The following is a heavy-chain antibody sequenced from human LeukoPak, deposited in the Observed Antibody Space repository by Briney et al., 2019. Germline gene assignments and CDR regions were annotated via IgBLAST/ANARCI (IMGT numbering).Heavy chain of an antibody. Sequence: GGSLRLSCAASGFTFDDYAMHWVRQAPGKGLEWVSGISWNSGSIGYADSVKGRFTISRDNAKNSLYLQMNSLRAEDTAVYYCAKLREWELPDLFDYWGQGTLVTVSS. CDR3: AKLREWELPDLFDY. CDR1: GFTFDDYA. D-gene: IGHD1-26*01. J-gene: IGHJ4*02. V-gene: IGHV3-9*01. CDR2: ISWNSGSI.